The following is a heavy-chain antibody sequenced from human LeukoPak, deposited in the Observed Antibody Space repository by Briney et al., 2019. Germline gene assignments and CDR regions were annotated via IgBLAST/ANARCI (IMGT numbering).Heavy chain of an antibody. V-gene: IGHV3-30*02. CDR3: AKDTGEDSSLFDI. D-gene: IGHD6-6*01. Sequence: GGSLRLSCAASGFTFSSYGMHWVRQAPGKGLEWVAFIRYDGSNKYYADFVKGRFTISRDNSKNTLYLQMNSLRAEDTAVYYCAKDTGEDSSLFDIWGQGTMVTVSS. CDR2: IRYDGSNK. J-gene: IGHJ3*02. CDR1: GFTFSSYG.